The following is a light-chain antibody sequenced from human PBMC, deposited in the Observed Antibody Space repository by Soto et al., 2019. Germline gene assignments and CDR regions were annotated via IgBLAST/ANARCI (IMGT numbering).Light chain of an antibody. CDR3: QQCGGSPLFT. CDR1: QSVSSRY. V-gene: IGKV3-20*01. CDR2: GTS. Sequence: EVVLTQSPGTLSLSPGERATLSCRASQSVSSRYLAWYQHKPGQPPKLLIYGTSSRATDIPDRFSGSGSGTDFTLTISRLEPEDFVVYYCQQCGGSPLFTFGPGTKVDIK. J-gene: IGKJ3*01.